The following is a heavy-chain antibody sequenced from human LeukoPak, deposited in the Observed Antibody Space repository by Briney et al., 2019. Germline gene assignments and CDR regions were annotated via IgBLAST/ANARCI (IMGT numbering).Heavy chain of an antibody. CDR3: AKDSLRRYYDSSGYYPSFDY. J-gene: IGHJ4*02. CDR2: ISYDGSNK. V-gene: IGHV3-30*18. CDR1: GFTFRSYG. Sequence: GRSLRLSCAASGFTFRSYGMHWVRQAPGKGLEWVAVISYDGSNKYYADSVKGRFTISRDNSKNTLYLQMNSLRAEDTAVYYCAKDSLRRYYDSSGYYPSFDYWGQGTLVTVSS. D-gene: IGHD3-22*01.